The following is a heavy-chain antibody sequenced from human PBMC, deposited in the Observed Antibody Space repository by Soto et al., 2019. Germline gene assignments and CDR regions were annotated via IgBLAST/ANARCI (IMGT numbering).Heavy chain of an antibody. J-gene: IGHJ1*01. D-gene: IGHD3-3*02. V-gene: IGHV4-59*01. Sequence: SETLSLTCTVSGGSISSYYWSWIRQPPGKGLEWIGYIYYSGSTNYNPSLESRVTISVDTSKNQFSLKLSSVTAADTAVYYCARDLAGFQHWGQGTLVTVSS. CDR2: IYYSGST. CDR1: GGSISSYY. CDR3: ARDLAGFQH.